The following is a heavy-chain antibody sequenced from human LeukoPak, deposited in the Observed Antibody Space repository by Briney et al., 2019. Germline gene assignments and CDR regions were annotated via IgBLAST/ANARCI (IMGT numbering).Heavy chain of an antibody. CDR3: AKDRFPLQYELLVFDD. CDR2: ISSSSSYI. D-gene: IGHD5-24*01. V-gene: IGHV3-21*01. J-gene: IGHJ4*02. Sequence: KSGGSLRLSCAASGFTFSSYSMNWVRQAPGKGLEWVSSISSSSSYIYYADSVKGRFTISRDNAKNSLYLQMNNVRLDDAAVYYCAKDRFPLQYELLVFDDWGQGTLVTVSS. CDR1: GFTFSSYS.